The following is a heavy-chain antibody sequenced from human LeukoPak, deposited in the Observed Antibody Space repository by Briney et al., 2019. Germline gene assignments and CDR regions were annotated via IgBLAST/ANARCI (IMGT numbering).Heavy chain of an antibody. Sequence: PGGSLRLSCAASGFTFSSYSMNWVRQAPGKGLEWVSIVSSGGGNPFYGDSVKGRFTISRDNAKNSLYLQMNSLRAEDTAVNYCARKGYYDSSAYSDYWGQGTLVTVSS. J-gene: IGHJ4*02. D-gene: IGHD3-22*01. CDR3: ARKGYYDSSAYSDY. V-gene: IGHV3-21*01. CDR1: GFTFSSYS. CDR2: VSSGGGNP.